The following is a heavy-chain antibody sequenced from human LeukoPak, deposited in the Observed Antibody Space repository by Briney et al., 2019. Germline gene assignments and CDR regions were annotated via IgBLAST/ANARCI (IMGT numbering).Heavy chain of an antibody. Sequence: SGTLSLTCGVSGGSITSTNYWTWVRQPPGKGLEWIGYIYYSGSTNYNPSLKSRVTISVDTSKNQFSLKLSSMTAADTAVYYCARLAGAGYYYYGMGVWGQGTTVTVSS. CDR1: GGSITSTNY. CDR2: IYYSGST. J-gene: IGHJ6*02. CDR3: ARLAGAGYYYYGMGV. D-gene: IGHD6-19*01. V-gene: IGHV4-4*02.